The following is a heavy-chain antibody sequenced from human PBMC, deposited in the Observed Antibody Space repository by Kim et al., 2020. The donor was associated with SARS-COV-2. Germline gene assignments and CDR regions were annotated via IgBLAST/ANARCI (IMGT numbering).Heavy chain of an antibody. V-gene: IGHV4-59*13. CDR1: GGSISSYY. CDR3: AGEDIVVVPAAKVGWFDP. D-gene: IGHD2-2*01. J-gene: IGHJ5*02. Sequence: SETLSLTCTVSGGSISSYYWSWIRQPPGKGLEWIGYIYYSGSTNYNPSLKSRVTISVDTSKNQFSLKLSSVTAADTAVYYCAGEDIVVVPAAKVGWFDPWGQGTLVTVSS. CDR2: IYYSGST.